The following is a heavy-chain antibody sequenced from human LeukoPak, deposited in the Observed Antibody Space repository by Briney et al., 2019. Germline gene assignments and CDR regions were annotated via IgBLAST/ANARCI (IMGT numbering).Heavy chain of an antibody. CDR1: GFTFSNYA. CDR3: AREPTGIYVGAFDFQR. Sequence: GGSVRLSCAASGFTFSNYALTWVRQAPGKGLEWVSSISGVNTHYAHSVKGRVSLSTDTNKNTLYMKNSSLRAEDTAVYYCAREPTGIYVGAFDFQRWGQGTLVTVSS. V-gene: IGHV3-23*01. CDR2: ISGVNT. D-gene: IGHD1-14*01. J-gene: IGHJ1*01.